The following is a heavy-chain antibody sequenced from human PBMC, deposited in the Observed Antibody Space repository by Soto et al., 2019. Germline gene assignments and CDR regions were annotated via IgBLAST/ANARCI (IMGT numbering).Heavy chain of an antibody. V-gene: IGHV3-21*01. Sequence: EVQLVESGGGLVKPGGSLRLSCAASGFTFSSYSMNWVRQAPWKGLEWVSSISSSSSYIYYADSVKGRFTISRDNAKNSLYLQMNSLRAEDTAVYYCARGPFGVVAATYYFDYWGQGTLVTVSS. D-gene: IGHD2-15*01. CDR1: GFTFSSYS. CDR3: ARGPFGVVAATYYFDY. CDR2: ISSSSSYI. J-gene: IGHJ4*02.